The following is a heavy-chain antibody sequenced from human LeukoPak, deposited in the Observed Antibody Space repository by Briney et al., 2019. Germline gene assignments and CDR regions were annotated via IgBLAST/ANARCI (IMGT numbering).Heavy chain of an antibody. J-gene: IGHJ4*02. CDR3: ARGGLRYFDWLLYEGDY. V-gene: IGHV1-8*02. CDR2: MNPNSGNT. D-gene: IGHD3-9*01. CDR1: GYTFTSYD. Sequence: GASVKVSCKASGYTFTSYDINWVRQATGQGLEWMGWMNPNSGNTGYAQKFQGRVTMTRNTSISAAYMELSSLRSEDTAVYYCARGGLRYFDWLLYEGDYWGQGTLVTVSS.